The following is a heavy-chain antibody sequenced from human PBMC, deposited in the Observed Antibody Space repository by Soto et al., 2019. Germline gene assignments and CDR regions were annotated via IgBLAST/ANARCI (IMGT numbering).Heavy chain of an antibody. CDR2: IYYSGST. Sequence: SETLSLTCTVSGGSVSSGSYYWSWIRQPPGKGLEWIGYIYYSGSTNYNPSLKSRVTISVDTSKNQFSLKLSSVTAADTAVYYCARAEWDLHFDYWGQGTLVTVSS. CDR1: GGSVSSGSYY. V-gene: IGHV4-61*01. CDR3: ARAEWDLHFDY. D-gene: IGHD1-26*01. J-gene: IGHJ4*02.